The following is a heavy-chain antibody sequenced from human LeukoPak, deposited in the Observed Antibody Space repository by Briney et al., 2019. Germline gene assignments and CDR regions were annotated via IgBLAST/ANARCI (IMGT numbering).Heavy chain of an antibody. Sequence: ASVKVSCKASGYIFSDYWIHWVRQAPGRGLECLGWIDPASGITNQPQKFQGRVTLTRDTSISTAYMELSRLRSDDTAVYYCASALNYYDSTSQEGNWGQGTLVTVSS. CDR3: ASALNYYDSTSQEGN. D-gene: IGHD3-22*01. V-gene: IGHV1-2*02. CDR2: IDPASGIT. CDR1: GYIFSDYW. J-gene: IGHJ4*02.